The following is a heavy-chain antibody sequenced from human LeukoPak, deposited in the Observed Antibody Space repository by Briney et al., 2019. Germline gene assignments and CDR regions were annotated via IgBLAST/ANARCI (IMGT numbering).Heavy chain of an antibody. J-gene: IGHJ3*02. Sequence: SETLSLTCTVSGGSISSYYWSWIRQPPGKGLEWIGYIYYSGSTNYNPSLKSRVTISVDTSKNQFSLKLSSVTAADTAVYYCARDKRRDSDAFDIWGQGTVVTVSS. CDR3: ARDKRRDSDAFDI. CDR2: IYYSGST. V-gene: IGHV4-59*01. D-gene: IGHD2-15*01. CDR1: GGSISSYY.